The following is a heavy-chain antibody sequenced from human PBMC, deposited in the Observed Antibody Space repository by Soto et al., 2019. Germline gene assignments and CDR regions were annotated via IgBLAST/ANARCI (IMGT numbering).Heavy chain of an antibody. J-gene: IGHJ4*02. D-gene: IGHD2-21*01. CDR2: ISRDGSTM. CDR3: VGEVASGY. CDR1: GVTLSNFG. Sequence: QVQLVESGGGVVQPGRSLRLSCAAXGVTLSNFGMHWVRXAPGKGLEWVAVISRDGSTMFYADSVKGRFTISRDSSRNTLYLQMNSLRAEDTAVYHCVGEVASGYWGQGTLVTVSS. V-gene: IGHV3-30*03.